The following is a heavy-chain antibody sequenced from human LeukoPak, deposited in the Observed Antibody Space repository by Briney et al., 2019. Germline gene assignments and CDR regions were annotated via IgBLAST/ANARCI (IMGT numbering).Heavy chain of an antibody. CDR1: GFTFSSYD. V-gene: IGHV3-13*01. J-gene: IGHJ3*02. CDR3: AREGNYSNYSLAFDI. D-gene: IGHD4-11*01. CDR2: IGTAGDT. Sequence: GGSLRLSCAASGFTFSSYDMHWVRQATGKGLEWVSAIGTAGDTYYPGSVKGRFTISRENTKNSLYLQMNSLRAGDTAVYYCAREGNYSNYSLAFDIWGQGTMVTVSS.